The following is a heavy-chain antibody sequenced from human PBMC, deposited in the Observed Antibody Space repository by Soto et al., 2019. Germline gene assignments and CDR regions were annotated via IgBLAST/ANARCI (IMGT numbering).Heavy chain of an antibody. CDR1: GFTFSSYA. D-gene: IGHD6-13*01. CDR2: ISGSGGST. V-gene: IGHV3-23*01. Sequence: EVQLLESGGDLVQPGGSLRLSCAASGFTFSSYAMSWVRQAPGKGLEWVSAISGSGGSTYYADSVKGRFTISRDNSKNTLYLQMNSLRAEDTAISYCAKGGKYSSSWLDYWGQGTLVTVSS. J-gene: IGHJ4*02. CDR3: AKGGKYSSSWLDY.